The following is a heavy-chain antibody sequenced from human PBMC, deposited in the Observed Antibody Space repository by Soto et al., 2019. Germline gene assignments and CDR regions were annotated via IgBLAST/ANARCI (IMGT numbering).Heavy chain of an antibody. D-gene: IGHD3-16*01. Sequence: LRLSCAASGFTFSSHGMHWVRQAPGKGLEWMAVISYDGSKKYYVDSVKGRFTISRDNSKNTLYLQMNSLRAEDTAVYHCAKDRVESGLGEVDYWGQGTLVTVSS. V-gene: IGHV3-30*18. CDR2: ISYDGSKK. CDR3: AKDRVESGLGEVDY. J-gene: IGHJ4*02. CDR1: GFTFSSHG.